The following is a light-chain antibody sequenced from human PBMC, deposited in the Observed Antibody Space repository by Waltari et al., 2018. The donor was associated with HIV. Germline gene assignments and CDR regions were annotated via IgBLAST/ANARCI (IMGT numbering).Light chain of an antibody. Sequence: DLPMTQTPSSLSASVGDRVTITCLPSQSIRNNLNWYYQKPGKAPKLLIYAASTLQSGVPSRFSCSGSGTDFTLTISSLQPEDFATYYCQQSYSTPWTFGQGTKVEI. V-gene: IGKV1-39*01. J-gene: IGKJ1*01. CDR3: QQSYSTPWT. CDR1: QSIRNN. CDR2: AAS.